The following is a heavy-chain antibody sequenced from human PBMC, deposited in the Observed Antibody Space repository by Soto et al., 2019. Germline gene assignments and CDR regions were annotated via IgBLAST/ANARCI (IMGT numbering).Heavy chain of an antibody. Sequence: SETLSLTCTVSGGSITSDYWSWIRQPPGKGLEWIGYIRYSGSTNYSPSLKSRVAISVDTSKSQFSLKLSSVTAADTAVYYCAREDFYNGMAVWGQGTTVTVSS. V-gene: IGHV4-59*01. CDR3: AREDFYNGMAV. J-gene: IGHJ6*02. CDR2: IRYSGST. CDR1: GGSITSDY.